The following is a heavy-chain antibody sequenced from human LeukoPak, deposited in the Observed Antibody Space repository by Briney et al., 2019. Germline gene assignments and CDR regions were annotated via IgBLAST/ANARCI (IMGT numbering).Heavy chain of an antibody. CDR2: INWNGGST. J-gene: IGHJ4*02. D-gene: IGHD6-19*01. CDR3: AKYSSGWVNDY. Sequence: GGSLRLSCAASGFTFDDYGMSWVRQVPGKGLEWVSGINWNGGSTGNADSVKGRFTISRDNSKNTLSLQMNSLRAEDTALYYCAKYSSGWVNDYWGQGTLVTVSS. V-gene: IGHV3-20*04. CDR1: GFTFDDYG.